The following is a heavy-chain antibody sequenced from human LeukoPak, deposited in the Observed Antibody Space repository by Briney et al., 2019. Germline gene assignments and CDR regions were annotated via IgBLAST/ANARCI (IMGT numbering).Heavy chain of an antibody. CDR3: ARVGPYSYGSESSLSLLLDY. CDR2: IHYSGST. V-gene: IGHV4-59*11. D-gene: IGHD3-10*01. CDR1: GGSISTHY. J-gene: IGHJ4*02. Sequence: SETLSLTCNVSGGSISTHYWSWIRQPPGKGLEWIGYIHYSGSTDYNPSLKSRVIISVDTSKNQISLKLSSVTAADTAVYYCARVGPYSYGSESSLSLLLDYWGQGTLVTVSS.